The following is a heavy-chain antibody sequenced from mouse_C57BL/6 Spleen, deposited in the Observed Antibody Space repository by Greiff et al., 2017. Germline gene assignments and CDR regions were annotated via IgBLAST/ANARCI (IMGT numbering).Heavy chain of an antibody. Sequence: VQLQQPGAELVKPGASVKLSCKASGYTFTSYWMQWVKQRPGQGLAWIGEIDPSDSYTNSNPKFKGKATLTVDTSSSTADMQLSSLTSEDSAVYYCAHYGDYWGQGTTLTVSS. J-gene: IGHJ2*01. CDR2: IDPSDSYT. CDR3: AHYGDY. CDR1: GYTFTSYW. D-gene: IGHD1-1*01. V-gene: IGHV1-50*01.